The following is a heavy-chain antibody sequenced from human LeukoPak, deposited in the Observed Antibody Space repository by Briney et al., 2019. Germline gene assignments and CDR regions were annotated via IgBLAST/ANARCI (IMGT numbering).Heavy chain of an antibody. Sequence: PGGSLRLSCAASGFTFSSYWMNWVRQAPGKGLEWISYLTTSGSTKYYADSVKGRFTISRDNAKNSLFLQMNSLRAEDTAVYYCARDRDPGYYDTNGYRRVNAFDIWGQGTMVTVSS. D-gene: IGHD3-22*01. J-gene: IGHJ3*02. CDR3: ARDRDPGYYDTNGYRRVNAFDI. V-gene: IGHV3-48*04. CDR2: LTTSGSTK. CDR1: GFTFSSYW.